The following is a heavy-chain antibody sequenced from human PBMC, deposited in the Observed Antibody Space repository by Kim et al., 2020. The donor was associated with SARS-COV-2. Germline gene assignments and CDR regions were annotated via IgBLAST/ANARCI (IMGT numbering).Heavy chain of an antibody. J-gene: IGHJ4*02. V-gene: IGHV1-18*01. Sequence: TNYAQKLQGRVTMTTDTSPSTAYMELRSLRSDDTAVYYCAREDGSGSYSYWGQGTLVTVSS. CDR2: T. D-gene: IGHD3-10*01. CDR3: AREDGSGSYSY.